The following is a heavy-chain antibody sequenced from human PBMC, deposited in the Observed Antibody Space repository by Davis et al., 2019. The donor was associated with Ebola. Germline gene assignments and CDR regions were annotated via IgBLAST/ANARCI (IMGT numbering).Heavy chain of an antibody. CDR1: GYTLTELS. J-gene: IGHJ3*02. V-gene: IGHV1-24*01. CDR2: FDPEDAEA. D-gene: IGHD2-15*01. Sequence: AASVKVSCKVSGYTLTELSIHWVRQAPGKGLEWMGYFDPEDAEAIYAQNFQDRVTMTEDTSTDTAYMELSSLRSEDTAVYYCAAGGVGGGFDIWGHGTMVTVSS. CDR3: AAGGVGGGFDI.